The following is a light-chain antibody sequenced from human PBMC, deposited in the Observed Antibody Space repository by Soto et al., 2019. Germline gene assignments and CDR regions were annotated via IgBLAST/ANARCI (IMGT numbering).Light chain of an antibody. Sequence: QSVLTQPRSVSGSPGQSVTISCAGTSSDVGGYKYVSWYQQHPGKAPKLMIYDVSKRPSGVPDRFSGSKSGNTASLTISGLQAEDEADYFCCSYAGSYTFVFGTGTKVNVL. J-gene: IGLJ1*01. CDR3: CSYAGSYTFV. V-gene: IGLV2-11*01. CDR2: DVS. CDR1: SSDVGGYKY.